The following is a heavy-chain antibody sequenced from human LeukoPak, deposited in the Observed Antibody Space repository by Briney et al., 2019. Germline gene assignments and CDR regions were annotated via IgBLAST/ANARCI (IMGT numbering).Heavy chain of an antibody. J-gene: IGHJ4*02. Sequence: GSLRLSCAASGFTFSRYWMSWVRQAPGKGLEWVSAISGSGGSTYYADSVKGRFTISRDNSKNTLYLQMNSLRAEDTAVYYCATTPRQLWFDYWGQGTLVTVSS. CDR3: ATTPRQLWFDY. V-gene: IGHV3-23*01. CDR2: ISGSGGST. D-gene: IGHD5-18*01. CDR1: GFTFSRYW.